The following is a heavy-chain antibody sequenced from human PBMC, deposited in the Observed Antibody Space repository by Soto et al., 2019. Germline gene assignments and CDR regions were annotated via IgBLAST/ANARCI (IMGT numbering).Heavy chain of an antibody. CDR3: ARYLDVVVVGNRAFDI. J-gene: IGHJ3*02. V-gene: IGHV3-33*01. CDR2: IWYDGSNK. Sequence: GGSLRLSCAASGFTFSSYGMHWVRQAPGKGLEWVAVIWYDGSNKYYADSVKGRFTISRDNSKNTLYLQMNSLKASDTAMYYCARYLDVVVVGNRAFDIWGQGTMVTVSS. CDR1: GFTFSSYG. D-gene: IGHD2-15*01.